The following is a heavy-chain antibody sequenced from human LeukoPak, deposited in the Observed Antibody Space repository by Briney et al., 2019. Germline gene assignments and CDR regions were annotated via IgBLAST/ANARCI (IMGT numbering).Heavy chain of an antibody. CDR3: ARVGIAAAARFDP. J-gene: IGHJ5*02. V-gene: IGHV4-59*01. CDR1: GGSISSYY. D-gene: IGHD6-13*01. Sequence: SETLSLTCTVSGGSISSYYWSWIRQPPGKGLEWIGYIYYSGSTNYNPSLKSRVTISVDTSKNQFSLKLSSVTAADTAVYYCARVGIAAAARFDPWGQGTLVTVSS. CDR2: IYYSGST.